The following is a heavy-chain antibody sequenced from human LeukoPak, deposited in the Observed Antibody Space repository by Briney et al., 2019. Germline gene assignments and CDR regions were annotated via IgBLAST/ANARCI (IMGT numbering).Heavy chain of an antibody. D-gene: IGHD4-23*01. V-gene: IGHV5-51*01. J-gene: IGHJ4*02. Sequence: GESLKISCKSSGYTFTGYWIGWVRQMPGKGQEWMGIISPGDSDTRYSPSFQGQVTMSADKSINTAYLQWGSLKASDTAMYYCARGREATVITNFDYWGQGTLVSVSS. CDR1: GYTFTGYW. CDR3: ARGREATVITNFDY. CDR2: ISPGDSDT.